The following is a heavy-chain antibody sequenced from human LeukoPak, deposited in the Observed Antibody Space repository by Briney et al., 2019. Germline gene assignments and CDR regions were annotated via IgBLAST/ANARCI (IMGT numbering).Heavy chain of an antibody. CDR1: GFTFSTYA. CDR3: AKVIITGSFPDYFDT. D-gene: IGHD3-10*01. CDR2: ISGSGGTGYTT. Sequence: PGGCLRLSCAASGFTFSTYAMSWVRQAPGKGLEWVSSISGSGGTGYTTYYADSVKGRFTISRDNSKNTICLQMNSLRVDDTAIYYCAKVIITGSFPDYFDTWGQGTLVTVSS. V-gene: IGHV3-23*01. J-gene: IGHJ4*02.